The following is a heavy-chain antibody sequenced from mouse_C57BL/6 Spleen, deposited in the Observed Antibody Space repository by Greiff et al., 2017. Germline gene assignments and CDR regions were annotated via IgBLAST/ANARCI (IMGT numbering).Heavy chain of an antibody. CDR2: IDPETGGT. V-gene: IGHV1-15*01. CDR1: GYTFTDYE. Sequence: QVQLQQSGAELVRPGASVTLSCKASGYTFTDYEMHWVKQTPVHGLEWIGAIDPETGGTAYNQKFKGKDILTADKSSSTAYMELRSLTSEDSAVYYCTRWGGNYGMDDWGQGTSVTVSS. J-gene: IGHJ4*01. CDR3: TRWGGNYGMDD.